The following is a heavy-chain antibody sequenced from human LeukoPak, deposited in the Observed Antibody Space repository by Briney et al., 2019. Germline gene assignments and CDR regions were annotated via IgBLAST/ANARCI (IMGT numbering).Heavy chain of an antibody. V-gene: IGHV4-34*01. J-gene: IGHJ4*02. CDR3: ARVGGSGSYYRYFDY. Sequence: SETLSLTCTVYGGSFSSYYWSWIRQPPGKGLEWSGEINHSGSTNYNQSLKSRVTISVDTSKNQFSLKLSSVTAADTAVYYCARVGGSGSYYRYFDYWGQGTLVTVSS. CDR2: INHSGST. CDR1: GGSFSSYY. D-gene: IGHD3-10*01.